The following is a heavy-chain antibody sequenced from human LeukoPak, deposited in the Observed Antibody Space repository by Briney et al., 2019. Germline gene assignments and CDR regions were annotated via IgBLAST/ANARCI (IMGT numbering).Heavy chain of an antibody. CDR2: INPSGGST. D-gene: IGHD6-19*01. CDR3: ARDAAVAHFDY. Sequence: GASVKVSCKASGYTVTSYYMHWVPQAPGHGLESVGIINPSGGSTSYAQKFQGRFTMPRDMSTSTVYMELSSLRSEDTAVYYCARDAAVAHFDYWRQETLGTVSS. CDR1: GYTVTSYY. V-gene: IGHV1-46*01. J-gene: IGHJ4*02.